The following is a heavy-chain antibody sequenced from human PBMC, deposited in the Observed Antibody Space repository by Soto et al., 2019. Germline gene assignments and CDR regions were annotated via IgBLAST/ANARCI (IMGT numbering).Heavy chain of an antibody. D-gene: IGHD3-10*01. V-gene: IGHV1-18*01. CDR3: ARERVHGYGMDV. CDR2: ISAYNGNT. Sequence: ASGKVSCKAPGYTFTSYVISWVRPAPGQGLEWMGWISAYNGNTNYAQKLQGRVTMTTDTSTSTAYMELRSLRSDDTAVYYCARERVHGYGMDVWCQGTTVTVSS. CDR1: GYTFTSYV. J-gene: IGHJ6*02.